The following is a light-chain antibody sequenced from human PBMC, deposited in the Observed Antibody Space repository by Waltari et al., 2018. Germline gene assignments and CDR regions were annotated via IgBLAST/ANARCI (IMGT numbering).Light chain of an antibody. CDR2: EAT. V-gene: IGKV1-5*03. Sequence: DIQMTQSPSTLPASVGDRVTITCRASQGIGSWLAWYQQKPGKAPKLLIYEATRLESGVPSRISASGSETEFTLTISSLQPDDFATYYCQRYNSYPIPFGPGTKVDI. CDR1: QGIGSW. J-gene: IGKJ3*01. CDR3: QRYNSYPIP.